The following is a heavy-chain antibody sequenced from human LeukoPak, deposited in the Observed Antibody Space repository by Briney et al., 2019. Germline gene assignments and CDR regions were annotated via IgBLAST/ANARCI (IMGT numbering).Heavy chain of an antibody. J-gene: IGHJ4*02. D-gene: IGHD5-12*01. CDR1: GHTFTSYA. Sequence: ASVKVSCKASGHTFTSYAMNWVRQAPGQGLEWMGWINTNTGNPTYAQGFTGRFVFSLDTSVSTAYLQISSLKAEDTAVYYCARTTLVATSTTLNNWGQGTLVTVSS. V-gene: IGHV7-4-1*02. CDR3: ARTTLVATSTTLNN. CDR2: INTNTGNP.